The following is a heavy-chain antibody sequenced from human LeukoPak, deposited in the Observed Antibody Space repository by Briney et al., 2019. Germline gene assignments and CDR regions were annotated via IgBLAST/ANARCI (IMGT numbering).Heavy chain of an antibody. Sequence: PGGSLRLSCAASGFTFSSYSMNWVRQAPGKGLEWGSSISSSSIYINYADSVKGRFTISRDNAKTSLYMQMPSLRAEDTAVYYCARDHRLGSSSWYWFDPWGQGTLVTVSS. V-gene: IGHV3-21*01. CDR2: ISSSSIYI. CDR3: ARDHRLGSSSWYWFDP. D-gene: IGHD6-13*01. CDR1: GFTFSSYS. J-gene: IGHJ5*02.